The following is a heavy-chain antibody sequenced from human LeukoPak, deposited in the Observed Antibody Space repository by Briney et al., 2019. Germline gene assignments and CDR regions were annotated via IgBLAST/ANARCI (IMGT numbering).Heavy chain of an antibody. V-gene: IGHV3-11*04. CDR3: ARGRSGDSSGYYWYYFDY. J-gene: IGHJ4*02. CDR1: GFTFSDYY. Sequence: GGSLRLSCAASGFTFSDYYMSWIRQAPGKGLEWVSYISSSGSNIYYADSVKGRFTISRDNAKNSLYLQMNSLRAEDTAVYYCARGRSGDSSGYYWYYFDYWGQGTLVTVSS. CDR2: ISSSGSNI. D-gene: IGHD3-22*01.